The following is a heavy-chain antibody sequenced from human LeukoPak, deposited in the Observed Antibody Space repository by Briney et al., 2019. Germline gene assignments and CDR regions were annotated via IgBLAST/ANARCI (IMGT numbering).Heavy chain of an antibody. V-gene: IGHV5-51*01. CDR1: GYTFSSHW. CDR3: ARFRVAVARQQYYFDY. CDR2: IYPDDFDR. J-gene: IGHJ4*02. D-gene: IGHD6-19*01. Sequence: GESLKISCKSSGYTFSSHWIGWVRQMPGKGLEWMGVIYPDDFDRKYSPSFQGYVTISVDKSTSTASLQWSSLKASDSAIYYCARFRVAVARQQYYFDYWGQGTLVTVSS.